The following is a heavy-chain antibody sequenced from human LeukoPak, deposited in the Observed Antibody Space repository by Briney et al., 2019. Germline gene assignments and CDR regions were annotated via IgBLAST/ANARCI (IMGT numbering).Heavy chain of an antibody. Sequence: SQTLSLTCTVSGGTIGSGDYYWSWIRQLPGKGLEWIGYIYYSGSTYYNPSLKSRVTISGDTSKNQFSLKLSSVTAADTAVYYCARGSDIVATIWFDPWGQGILVTVSS. CDR2: IYYSGST. D-gene: IGHD5-12*01. CDR1: GGTIGSGDYY. V-gene: IGHV4-31*03. CDR3: ARGSDIVATIWFDP. J-gene: IGHJ5*02.